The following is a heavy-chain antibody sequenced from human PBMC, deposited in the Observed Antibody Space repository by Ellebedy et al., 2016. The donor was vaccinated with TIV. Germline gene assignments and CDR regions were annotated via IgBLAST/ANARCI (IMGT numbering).Heavy chain of an antibody. J-gene: IGHJ4*02. Sequence: GESLKISCAASGFTVSSNYMSWVRQAPGKGLEWVSVIYSGGSTYYADSVKGRFTISRDKSKNTLYLQMNSLRAEDTAVYYCGGGEGYYDIWTGLDYWGQGTLVTVSS. V-gene: IGHV3-53*01. D-gene: IGHD3-9*01. CDR2: IYSGGST. CDR3: GGGEGYYDIWTGLDY. CDR1: GFTVSSNY.